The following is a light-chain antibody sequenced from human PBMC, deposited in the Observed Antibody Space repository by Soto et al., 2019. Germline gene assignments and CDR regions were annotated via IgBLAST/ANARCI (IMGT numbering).Light chain of an antibody. CDR2: EVS. CDR1: SSDVGGYNY. CDR3: SSYTISITLV. J-gene: IGLJ3*02. V-gene: IGLV2-14*01. Sequence: QSALTQPPSAAGSPGQSVTISCTGTSSDVGGYNYVSWYQQHPGKAPKLMIYEVSNRPSGVSNRFSGSKSGNTASLTISGLQAEDEADYYCSSYTISITLVFGGGTKLTVL.